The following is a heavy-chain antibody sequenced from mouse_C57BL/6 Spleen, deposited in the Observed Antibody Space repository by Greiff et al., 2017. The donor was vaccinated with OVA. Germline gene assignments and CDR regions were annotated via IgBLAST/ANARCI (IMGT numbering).Heavy chain of an antibody. CDR3: ARSDYYGSGGDY. CDR1: GYAFSSSW. Sequence: QVQLQQSGPELVKPGASVKISCKASGYAFSSSWMNWVKQRPGKGLEWIGRIYPGDGDTNYNGKFKGKATLTADKSSSTAYMQLSSLTSEDSAVYFCARSDYYGSGGDYWGQGTTLTVSS. J-gene: IGHJ2*01. D-gene: IGHD1-1*01. CDR2: IYPGDGDT. V-gene: IGHV1-82*01.